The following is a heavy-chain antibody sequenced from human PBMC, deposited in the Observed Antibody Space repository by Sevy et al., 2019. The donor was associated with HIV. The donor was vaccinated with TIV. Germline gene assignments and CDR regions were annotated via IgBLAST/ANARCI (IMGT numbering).Heavy chain of an antibody. J-gene: IGHJ4*02. Sequence: GGSLRLSCAASGFDFSIYSMSWVRQAPGKGLEWVSTLSFGCGKINYADSLKGRFTISRDKSKSSVYLQMNNMRVEDTAVYYCAGEGCTKPHDYWGQGTLVTVSS. CDR2: LSFGCGKI. CDR3: AGEGCTKPHDY. CDR1: GFDFSIYS. V-gene: IGHV3-23*01. D-gene: IGHD2-8*01.